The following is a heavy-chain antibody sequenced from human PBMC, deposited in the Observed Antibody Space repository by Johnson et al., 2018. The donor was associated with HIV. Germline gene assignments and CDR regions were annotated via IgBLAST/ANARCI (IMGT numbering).Heavy chain of an antibody. CDR3: ARNLLFYFDSSPYSDPRPVAFDI. D-gene: IGHD3-22*01. Sequence: VQLVQSGGGLIQPGGSLRLSCAGSGFTVSSNYMSWVRQASGKGLEWVSVVYNSGPTYYGDSVKGRFTISSDNSQNTLYLQMNSLRAEDTAVYYCARNLLFYFDSSPYSDPRPVAFDIWGQGTMVTVSS. CDR2: VYNSGPT. V-gene: IGHV3-53*01. J-gene: IGHJ3*02. CDR1: GFTVSSNY.